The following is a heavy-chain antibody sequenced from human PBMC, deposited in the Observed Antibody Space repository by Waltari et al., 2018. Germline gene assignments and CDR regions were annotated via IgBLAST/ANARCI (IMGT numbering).Heavy chain of an antibody. Sequence: QVQLQESGPGLVKPSETLSLTCPVPGGPISSYYWSWIRQPPGKGLEWIGYIYYSGSTNYNPSLKSRVTISVDTSKNQFSLKLSSVTAADTAVYYCARGPVGATPGAFDIWGQGTMVTVSS. CDR2: IYYSGST. D-gene: IGHD1-26*01. V-gene: IGHV4-59*01. CDR3: ARGPVGATPGAFDI. CDR1: GGPISSYY. J-gene: IGHJ3*02.